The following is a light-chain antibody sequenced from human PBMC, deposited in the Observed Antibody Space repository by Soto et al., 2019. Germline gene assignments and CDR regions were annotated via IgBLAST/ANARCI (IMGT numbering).Light chain of an antibody. CDR3: QQYNSYTEM. CDR1: QAISFY. J-gene: IGKJ1*01. V-gene: IGKV1-9*01. Sequence: IQLTQSPSSLSASVGDRVTITCRASQAISFYVAWYQQRPGRAPKLLIYAASALQTGVTSRFSGSGSGTDFTLTISSLQPDDFATYYCQQYNSYTEMFGQGTKVGIK. CDR2: AAS.